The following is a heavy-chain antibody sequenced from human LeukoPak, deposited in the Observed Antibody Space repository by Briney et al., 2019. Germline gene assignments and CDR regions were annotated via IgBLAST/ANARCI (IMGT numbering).Heavy chain of an antibody. CDR1: GGSFSGYY. CDR2: INHSGST. V-gene: IGHV4-34*01. Sequence: SETLSLTCAVYGGSFSGYYWSWIRQPPGKGLEWIGEINHSGSTNYNPSLKSRVTISVDTSKNQFSLKLSSVTAADTAVYYCARLPAARFDIWGQGTMVTVSS. J-gene: IGHJ3*02. D-gene: IGHD2-2*01. CDR3: ARLPAARFDI.